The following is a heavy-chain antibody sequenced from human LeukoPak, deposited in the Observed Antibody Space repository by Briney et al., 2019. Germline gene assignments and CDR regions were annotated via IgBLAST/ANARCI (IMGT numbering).Heavy chain of an antibody. CDR1: GFTFSSYG. CDR2: IRYDGSNK. Sequence: GGSLRLSCAASGFTFSSYGMHWVRQAPGKGLEWVAFIRYDGSNKYYADSVKGRFTISRDNSKNTLYLQMNSLRAEDTAVYYCAKDRYYDSSGYYNPFDYWGQGTLVTVSS. J-gene: IGHJ4*02. CDR3: AKDRYYDSSGYYNPFDY. D-gene: IGHD3-22*01. V-gene: IGHV3-30*02.